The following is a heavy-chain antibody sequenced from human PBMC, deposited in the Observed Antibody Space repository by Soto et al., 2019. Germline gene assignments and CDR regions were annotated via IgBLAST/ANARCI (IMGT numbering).Heavy chain of an antibody. V-gene: IGHV4-31*03. J-gene: IGHJ4*02. CDR2: IYYSGST. CDR3: AREAVDTAMVTSPPDY. D-gene: IGHD5-18*01. CDR1: GGSISSGGYY. Sequence: QVQLQESGPGLVKPSQTLSLTCTVSGGSISSGGYYWSWIRQHPGKGLEWIGYIYYSGSTYYNPSLKSRVTISVDTSKNQFSLKLSSVTAADTAVYYCAREAVDTAMVTSPPDYWCQGTLVTVSS.